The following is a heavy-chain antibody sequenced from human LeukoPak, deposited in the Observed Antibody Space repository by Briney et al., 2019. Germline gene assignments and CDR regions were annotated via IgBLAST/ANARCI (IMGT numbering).Heavy chain of an antibody. CDR2: INYDGSTT. CDR3: ARDLVGLTGDY. J-gene: IGHJ4*02. CDR1: GFIFSTYW. D-gene: IGHD2-8*02. Sequence: GGSLRLSCAASGFIFSTYWMHWVRQVPGKGLMWVSQINYDGSTTRYADSARDRFTISRDNAKNTVYLQMNSLRAEDTAVYYCARDLVGLTGDYWGQGTLVTVSS. V-gene: IGHV3-74*01.